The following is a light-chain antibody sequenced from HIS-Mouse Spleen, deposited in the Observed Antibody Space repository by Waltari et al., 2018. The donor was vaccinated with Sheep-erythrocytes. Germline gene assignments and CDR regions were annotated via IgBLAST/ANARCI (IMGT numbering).Light chain of an antibody. CDR2: QDS. V-gene: IGLV3-1*01. Sequence: SYELTQPPSVSVSPGQTASITCSGDKLGDKYACWYQQKPGHSPVLVIYQDSKRPSGVPGRFSGSNSGNTATLTISGTQAMDEADYDCQAWDSSTVVFGGGTKLTVL. CDR1: KLGDKY. J-gene: IGLJ2*01. CDR3: QAWDSSTVV.